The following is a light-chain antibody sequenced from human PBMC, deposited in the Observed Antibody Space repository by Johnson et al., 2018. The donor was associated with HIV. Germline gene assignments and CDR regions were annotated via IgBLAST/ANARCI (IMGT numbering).Light chain of an antibody. J-gene: IGLJ1*01. CDR2: ENN. V-gene: IGLV1-51*02. CDR3: GTWDSSLGASYV. CDR1: SSNIGDNY. Sequence: QSVLKQPPSVSAAPGQKVTISCSGSSSNIGDNYVSWYQQLPGTAPKVLIYENNERPSGIPDRFSGSRSGTSATLGITGLQTGDEADYYCGTWDSSLGASYVFGTGTKVTVL.